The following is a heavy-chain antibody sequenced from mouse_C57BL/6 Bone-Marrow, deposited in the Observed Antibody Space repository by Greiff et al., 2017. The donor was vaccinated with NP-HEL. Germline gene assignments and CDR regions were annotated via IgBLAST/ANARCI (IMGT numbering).Heavy chain of an antibody. Sequence: VQLQQSGAELVRPGASVKLSCKASGYTFTDYYINWVKQRPGQGLEWIARIYPGSGNTYYNEKFKGKATLTAEKSSSTAYMQLSSLTSEDSAVYFCARGGYGSSPFYYAMDYWGQGTSVTVSS. CDR1: GYTFTDYY. J-gene: IGHJ4*01. CDR3: ARGGYGSSPFYYAMDY. D-gene: IGHD1-1*01. CDR2: IYPGSGNT. V-gene: IGHV1-76*01.